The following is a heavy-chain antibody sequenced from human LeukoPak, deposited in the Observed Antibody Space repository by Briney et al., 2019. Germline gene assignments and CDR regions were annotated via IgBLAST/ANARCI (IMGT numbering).Heavy chain of an antibody. CDR3: AKEGRSLQTY. V-gene: IGHV3-7*03. CDR1: GLTFSYYW. D-gene: IGHD5-24*01. CDR2: IKQDGSEK. Sequence: GGSLRLSCAASGLTFSYYWMSWVRQAPGKGLEWVASIKQDGSEKYYLDSVKGRFTISRDNAKNSLYLQMNSLRVEDTAVYYCAKEGRSLQTYWGQGTLVTVSS. J-gene: IGHJ4*02.